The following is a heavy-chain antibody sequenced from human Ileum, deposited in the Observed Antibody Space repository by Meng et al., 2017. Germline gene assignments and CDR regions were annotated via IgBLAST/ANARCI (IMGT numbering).Heavy chain of an antibody. D-gene: IGHD2-2*01. J-gene: IGHJ4*02. CDR1: GLTFSSYC. Sequence: EGHVVGSGGGSGQSGGALSVSCVASGLTFSSYCMHWVREAPGKGLVWLSRINHDGRGTHYADAVKGRFTISRDNAKNTLYLQINSLRAEDTGVYYCGPESTGNDWGQGTLVTVSS. CDR3: GPESTGND. V-gene: IGHV3-74*01. CDR2: INHDGRGT.